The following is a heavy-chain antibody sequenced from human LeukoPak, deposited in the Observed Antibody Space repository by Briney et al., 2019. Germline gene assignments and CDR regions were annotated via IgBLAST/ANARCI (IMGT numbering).Heavy chain of an antibody. CDR3: ARTPGSSDYRGYQYWYFDL. Sequence: EASLLTSSLCSGYSFTSYWVACVRQLPGEGLVWMRIILPGNSNTRYSPSSQGQVTISADKSIITAYQEWSSLKASDTAIYYCARTPGSSDYRGYQYWYFDLWGRGTLVTVSS. CDR2: ILPGNSNT. J-gene: IGHJ2*01. D-gene: IGHD5-12*01. V-gene: IGHV5-51*01. CDR1: GYSFTSYW.